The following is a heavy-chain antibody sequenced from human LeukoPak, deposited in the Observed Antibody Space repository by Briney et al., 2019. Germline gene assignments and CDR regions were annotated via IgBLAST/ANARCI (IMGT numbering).Heavy chain of an antibody. D-gene: IGHD6-13*01. V-gene: IGHV1-2*02. Sequence: ASVNVSCKASGYTFTGYYMHWVRQAPGQGLEWMGWINPNSGGTNYAQKFQGRVTMTRDTSISTAYMELSRLRSDDTAVYYCARDLAGPYYYYYYMDVWGKGTTVTVSS. CDR1: GYTFTGYY. CDR2: INPNSGGT. J-gene: IGHJ6*03. CDR3: ARDLAGPYYYYYYMDV.